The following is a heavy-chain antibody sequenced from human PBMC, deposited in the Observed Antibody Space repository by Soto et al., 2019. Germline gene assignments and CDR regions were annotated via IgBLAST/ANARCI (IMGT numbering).Heavy chain of an antibody. CDR3: AREGQVPYYYYGMDV. J-gene: IGHJ6*02. V-gene: IGHV1-18*01. CDR2: ISGYNGNT. CDR1: GYTLTNYG. Sequence: GPVKVSCKSPGYTLTNYGFSWVRQAPGQGLEWMGWISGYNGNTKYAEKFQGRVTMTTDTSTSTAHMELRSLRSDDTAVYYCAREGQVPYYYYGMDVWG.